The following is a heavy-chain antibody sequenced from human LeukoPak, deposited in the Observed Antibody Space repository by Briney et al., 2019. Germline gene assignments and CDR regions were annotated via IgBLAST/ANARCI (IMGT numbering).Heavy chain of an antibody. V-gene: IGHV3-23*01. CDR3: ASYLTTVTTAPDY. Sequence: XXVFAFTCSCGTPFSPDSLKGRFPISRDNFHNTLYLQMNSLRAQDTAVYYCASYLTTVTTAPDYWGQGTLVTVSS. J-gene: IGHJ4*02. D-gene: IGHD4-17*01. CDR2: FTCSCGTP.